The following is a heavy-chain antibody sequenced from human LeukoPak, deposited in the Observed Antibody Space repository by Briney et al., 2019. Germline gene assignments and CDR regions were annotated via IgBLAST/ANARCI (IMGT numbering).Heavy chain of an antibody. Sequence: GGSLRLSCAASGFTFSSFAMSWVRQAPGKGLEWVSATGGSGVSTYYADSVKGRFTISRDNSKKILCLQMNSLRAEDTAIYYCAQDVAGFRGVRGGFDYWGQGTLVTVSS. CDR1: GFTFSSFA. D-gene: IGHD3-10*01. CDR3: AQDVAGFRGVRGGFDY. J-gene: IGHJ4*02. CDR2: TGGSGVST. V-gene: IGHV3-23*01.